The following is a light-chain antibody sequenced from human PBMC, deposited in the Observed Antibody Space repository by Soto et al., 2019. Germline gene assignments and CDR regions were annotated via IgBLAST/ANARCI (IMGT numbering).Light chain of an antibody. CDR2: AAS. J-gene: IGKJ5*01. CDR1: QGITSY. Sequence: DIQLTQSPSFLSASVGDRVTITCRASQGITSYLAWYQQKPGKAPKLLIYAASTLQRGVPSRFSGSGSGTEFTITISSLQPEDFSTYYCQQLNSYPITFGQGTRLEIK. V-gene: IGKV1-9*01. CDR3: QQLNSYPIT.